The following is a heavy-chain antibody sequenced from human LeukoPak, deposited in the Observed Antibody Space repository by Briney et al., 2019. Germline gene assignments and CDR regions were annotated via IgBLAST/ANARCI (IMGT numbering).Heavy chain of an antibody. CDR2: ISSNGGST. CDR1: GFTFSSYS. V-gene: IGHV3-64*01. Sequence: GGTLRLSCAASGFTFSSYSMHWVRQAPGKGLEYVSAISSNGGSTYYANSVKGRFTISRDNSKNTLYLQMGSLRAEDMAVYYCARAGRDGYSGYDFDYWGQGTLVTVSS. J-gene: IGHJ4*02. D-gene: IGHD5-12*01. CDR3: ARAGRDGYSGYDFDY.